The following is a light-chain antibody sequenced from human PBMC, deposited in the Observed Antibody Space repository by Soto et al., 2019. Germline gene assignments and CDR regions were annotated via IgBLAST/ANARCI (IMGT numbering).Light chain of an antibody. CDR3: QHYGGLWT. V-gene: IGKV1-5*01. CDR2: DAS. J-gene: IGKJ1*01. CDR1: QSIGIR. Sequence: GDRITISCRASQSIGIRLAWYQQKPGTAPKVLIYDASTLESGVPSRFSGSGSGTSFTLTINSLQPEDFATYYCQHYGGLWTFGLGTKVDI.